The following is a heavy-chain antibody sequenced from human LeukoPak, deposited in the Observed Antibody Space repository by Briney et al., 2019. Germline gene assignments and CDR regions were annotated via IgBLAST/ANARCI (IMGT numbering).Heavy chain of an antibody. Sequence: PGGSLRLSCAASGFTFSTYGMTWVRQAPGKGLEWVSTIGYGGTPYYADSVRGRLTISRDNSKNTLHLQMNSLRAEDTAVYYCAKVMSPTWRGGTYTLDVWGQGTTVTVSS. V-gene: IGHV3-23*01. CDR3: AKVMSPTWRGGTYTLDV. J-gene: IGHJ6*02. CDR2: IGYGGTP. CDR1: GFTFSTYG. D-gene: IGHD1-26*01.